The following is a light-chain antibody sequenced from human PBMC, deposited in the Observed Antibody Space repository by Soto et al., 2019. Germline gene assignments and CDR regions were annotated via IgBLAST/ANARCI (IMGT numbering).Light chain of an antibody. CDR1: QSLSGGY. CDR3: QQNGSFPIT. J-gene: IGKJ5*01. Sequence: EIVLTQSPGTLSLSPGERATLSCRASQSLSGGYLAWFQQKPGQTPRLLIYSASNRATGIPDRFSGSGSGKDFTLTISRLEPEDFVVYYCQQNGSFPITFGQGTRLEIK. V-gene: IGKV3-20*01. CDR2: SAS.